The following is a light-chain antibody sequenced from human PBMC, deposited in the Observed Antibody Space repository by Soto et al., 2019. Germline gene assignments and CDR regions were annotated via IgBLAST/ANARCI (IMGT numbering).Light chain of an antibody. Sequence: QSVLTQPPSASVTPGQRVTISCSGSSSNIGSHHVYWYQQVPGTAPKLLIYNNNQRPSGVPDRFSGSKSGASASLAISGLRSEDASDYYCAAWDDSLSGPVFGGGTNLTVL. J-gene: IGLJ3*02. CDR1: SSNIGSHH. V-gene: IGLV1-47*02. CDR3: AAWDDSLSGPV. CDR2: NNN.